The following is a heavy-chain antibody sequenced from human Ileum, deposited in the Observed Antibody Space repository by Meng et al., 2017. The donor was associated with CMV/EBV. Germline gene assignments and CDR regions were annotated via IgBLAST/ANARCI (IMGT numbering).Heavy chain of an antibody. V-gene: IGHV3-23*01. CDR1: GVTFSSYG. CDR3: AKDRRIAVAGHFDY. CDR2: MSGSGGST. Sequence: GGSRRPSCAASGVTFSSYGMTCVRQAPGKGLEWVSGMSGSGGSTYYADSVKGRFTISRDNSKNTLYLQMNSLRAEDTAVYYCAKDRRIAVAGHFDYWGQGTLVTVSS. J-gene: IGHJ4*02. D-gene: IGHD6-13*01.